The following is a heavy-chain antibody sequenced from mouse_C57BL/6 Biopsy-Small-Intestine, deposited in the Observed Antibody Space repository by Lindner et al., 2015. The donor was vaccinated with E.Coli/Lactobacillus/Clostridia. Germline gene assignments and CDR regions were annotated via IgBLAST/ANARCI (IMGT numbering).Heavy chain of an antibody. CDR3: TRDSDDGYFYYAMDY. V-gene: IGHV5-17*01. J-gene: IGHJ4*01. D-gene: IGHD2-3*01. Sequence: EVQLQESGGGLVKPGGSLKLSCAASGFTFSDYGMHWVRQAPEKGLEWVAYISGGSITIYYADTVKGRFTISRDNAKNTLFLQMTSLRSEDTAMYYCTRDSDDGYFYYAMDYWGQGTSVTVSS. CDR2: ISGGSITI. CDR1: GFTFSDYG.